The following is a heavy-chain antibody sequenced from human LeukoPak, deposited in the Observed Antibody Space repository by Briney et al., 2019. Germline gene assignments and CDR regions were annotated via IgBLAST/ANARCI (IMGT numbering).Heavy chain of an antibody. D-gene: IGHD3-16*01. CDR1: GYTFTDYY. Sequence: ASVKVSCKASGYTFTDYYIHLVRQAPGRGLEWMGWINPNSGDTNLAQKFQGWVTMTRDTSIGTAYLELSRLTSDDTAVYYCARDRGPQWWGSFDYWGQGTLVTVSS. V-gene: IGHV1-2*04. J-gene: IGHJ4*02. CDR2: INPNSGDT. CDR3: ARDRGPQWWGSFDY.